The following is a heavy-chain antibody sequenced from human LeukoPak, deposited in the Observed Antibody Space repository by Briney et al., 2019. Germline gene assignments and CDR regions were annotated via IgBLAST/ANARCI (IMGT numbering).Heavy chain of an antibody. CDR3: ARDPLYSSSHYYYYGMDV. V-gene: IGHV4-31*03. D-gene: IGHD6-13*01. J-gene: IGHJ6*02. CDR2: IYYSGST. Sequence: SETLSLTCTVSGGSISSGGYYWSWIRQHPGKGLECIGYIYYSGSTYYNPSLKSRVTISVDTSKNQFSLKLSSVTAADTAVYYCARDPLYSSSHYYYYGMDVWGQGTTVTVSS. CDR1: GGSISSGGYY.